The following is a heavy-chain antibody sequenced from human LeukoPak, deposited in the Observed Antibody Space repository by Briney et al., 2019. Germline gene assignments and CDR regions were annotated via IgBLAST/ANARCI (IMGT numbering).Heavy chain of an antibody. CDR1: GYTFTDYY. CDR2: VDPEDGET. J-gene: IGHJ3*02. D-gene: IGHD4-23*01. CDR3: ARVRDYGGNTDAFDI. V-gene: IGHV1-69-2*01. Sequence: ASVKVSCKASGYTFTDYYMHWVQQAPGKGLEWMGRVDPEDGETIYAEKFQGRVTMTRDTSTSTVYMELSSLRSEDTAMYYCARVRDYGGNTDAFDIWGQGTMVTVSS.